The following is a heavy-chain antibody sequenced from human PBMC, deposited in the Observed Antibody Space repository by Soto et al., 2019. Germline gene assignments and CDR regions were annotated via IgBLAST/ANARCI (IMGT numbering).Heavy chain of an antibody. V-gene: IGHV3-33*08. CDR1: GVTFNTYS. CDR2: IWYDGTQK. D-gene: IGHD4-17*01. CDR3: ARAGGTTVTGLWHFDS. Sequence: GGSLRLSCYASGVTFNTYSMHWVRQPPGKGLEWLAAIWYDGTQKYYADSVKGRFIISRDNSKKTLYLEMNSLRAEDTAVYYCARAGGTTVTGLWHFDSWGQGTLVTVSS. J-gene: IGHJ4*02.